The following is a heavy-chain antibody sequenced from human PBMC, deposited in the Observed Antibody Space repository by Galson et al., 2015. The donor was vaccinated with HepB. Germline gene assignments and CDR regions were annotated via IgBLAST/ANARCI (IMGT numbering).Heavy chain of an antibody. J-gene: IGHJ4*02. CDR1: GFTFSSYW. CDR3: AREGGGPRGTPTYFDY. CDR2: IKQDGSEK. Sequence: SLRLSCAASGFTFSSYWMSWVRQAPGKGLEWVANIKQDGSEKYYVDSVKGRFTISRDNAKNSLYLQMNSLRAEDTAVYYCAREGGGPRGTPTYFDYWGQGTLVTVSS. V-gene: IGHV3-7*01. D-gene: IGHD1-1*01.